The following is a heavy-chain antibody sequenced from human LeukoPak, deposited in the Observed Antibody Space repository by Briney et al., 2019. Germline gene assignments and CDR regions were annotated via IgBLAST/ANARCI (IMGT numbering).Heavy chain of an antibody. J-gene: IGHJ4*02. CDR2: INHSGST. CDR1: GGSFSGYY. D-gene: IGHD4-17*01. CDR3: AREMTTVTD. Sequence: SETLSLTCAVYGGSFSGYYWSWIRQPPGKGLEWIGEINHSGSTNYNPSLKSRVTISVDTSKNQFSLKLSSVTAADTAVYYCAREMTTVTDWGQGTLVTVSS. V-gene: IGHV4-34*01.